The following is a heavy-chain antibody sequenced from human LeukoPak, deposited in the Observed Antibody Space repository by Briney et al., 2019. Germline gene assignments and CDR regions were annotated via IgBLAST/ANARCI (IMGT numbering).Heavy chain of an antibody. CDR1: GGTFSSYA. D-gene: IGHD2-15*01. V-gene: IGHV1-69*13. Sequence: ASVKVSCKASGGTFSSYAISWERQAPGQGLEWMGGIIPIFGTANYAQKFQGRVTITADESASTAYMELSSLRSEDTAVYYCARVRYSPDYYGMDVWGQGTTVTVSS. J-gene: IGHJ6*02. CDR3: ARVRYSPDYYGMDV. CDR2: IIPIFGTA.